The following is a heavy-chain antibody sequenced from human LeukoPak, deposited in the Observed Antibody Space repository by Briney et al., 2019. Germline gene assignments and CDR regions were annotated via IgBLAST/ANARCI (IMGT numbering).Heavy chain of an antibody. V-gene: IGHV3-23*01. D-gene: IGHD6-13*01. CDR2: ISGDGGST. J-gene: IGHJ4*02. CDR3: AKTPKYSTTWYDY. CDR1: GFTFSNYA. Sequence: PGGSLRLSCAASGFTFSNYAMSWVRQAPGKGLEWVSGISGDGGSTYYADSVKGRFTIPRGSSENALYLQMNSLRAEDTAVYYCAKTPKYSTTWYDYWGQGTLVTVSS.